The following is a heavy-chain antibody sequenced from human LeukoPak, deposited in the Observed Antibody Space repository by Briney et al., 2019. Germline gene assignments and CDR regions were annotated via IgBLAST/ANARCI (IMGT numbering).Heavy chain of an antibody. Sequence: GGSLRLSCAASGFTFSSYNMNWARQAPGKGLEWVSSISSSSTYIFYADSVKGRFTISRDNAKNSLYLQMNSLRAEDTAVYYCAGAWSVFDYWGQGTLVTVSS. CDR1: GFTFSSYN. D-gene: IGHD6-19*01. V-gene: IGHV3-21*01. CDR3: AGAWSVFDY. J-gene: IGHJ4*02. CDR2: ISSSSTYI.